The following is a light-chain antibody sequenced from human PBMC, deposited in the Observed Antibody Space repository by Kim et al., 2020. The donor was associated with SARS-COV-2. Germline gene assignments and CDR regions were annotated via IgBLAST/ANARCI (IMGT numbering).Light chain of an antibody. CDR3: QQFNSYPLT. J-gene: IGKJ4*01. V-gene: IGKV1-17*01. CDR1: QGIKND. Sequence: ASVGDRVTITCRESQGIKNDLGWYQQKPGKAPKGLIFGASTLQGGVPSRFSGNGFGTEFTLTISSLQPEDFATYYCQQFNSYPLTFGGGTKVDIK. CDR2: GAS.